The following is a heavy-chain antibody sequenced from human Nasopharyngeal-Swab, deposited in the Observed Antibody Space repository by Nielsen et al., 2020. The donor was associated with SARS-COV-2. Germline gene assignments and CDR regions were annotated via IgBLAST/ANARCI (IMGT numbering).Heavy chain of an antibody. CDR3: ARGGAPLSAAADPYYYYYYGMDV. D-gene: IGHD6-13*01. CDR1: GYTFTSYD. J-gene: IGHJ6*02. Sequence: ASVKVSCKASGYTFTSYDINWVRQATGQGLEWMGWMNPNSGNTGYAQKFQGRVTITADESTSTAYMELSSLRSEDTAVYYCARGGAPLSAAADPYYYYYYGMDVWGQGTTVTVSS. CDR2: MNPNSGNT. V-gene: IGHV1-8*01.